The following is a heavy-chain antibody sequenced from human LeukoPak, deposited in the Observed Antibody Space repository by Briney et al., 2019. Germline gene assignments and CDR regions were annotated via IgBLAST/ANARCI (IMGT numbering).Heavy chain of an antibody. J-gene: IGHJ1*01. CDR1: GGSISSYY. V-gene: IGHV4-59*01. D-gene: IGHD3-10*01. Sequence: SETLSLTCTVSGGSISSYYWSWLRQPPGKGLEWIGYIYYSGSTNYNPSLKSRVTISVDTSKNQFSLKLSSVTAADTAVYYCAREIRNYYGSGSYYKGYFQHWGQGTLVTVSS. CDR3: AREIRNYYGSGSYYKGYFQH. CDR2: IYYSGST.